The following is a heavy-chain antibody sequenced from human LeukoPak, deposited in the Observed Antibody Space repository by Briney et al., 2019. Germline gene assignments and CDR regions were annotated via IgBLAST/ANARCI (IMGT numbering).Heavy chain of an antibody. CDR1: GSTFSSYA. CDR3: APDMLAVAGSEDY. V-gene: IGHV3-23*01. CDR2: ISGSGGST. J-gene: IGHJ4*02. Sequence: GGSLRLSCAASGSTFSSYAMSRVRQAPGKGLEWVSAISGSGGSTYYADSVKGRFTISRDNSKNTLYLQMNSLRAEDTAVYYCAPDMLAVAGSEDYWGQGTLVTVSS. D-gene: IGHD6-19*01.